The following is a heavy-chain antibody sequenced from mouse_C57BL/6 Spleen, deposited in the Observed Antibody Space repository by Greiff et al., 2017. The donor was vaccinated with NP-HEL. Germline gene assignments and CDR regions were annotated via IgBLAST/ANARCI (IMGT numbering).Heavy chain of an antibody. CDR2: IDPNSGGT. J-gene: IGHJ3*01. CDR1: FSPFPLSF. V-gene: IGHV1-72*01. CDR3: ARGYDEEFAY. D-gene: IGHD2-2*01. Sequence: QLQQPGAELVNPCSSFHLSFPSSFSPFPLSFLPFFPPLPFLGLDWIGRIDPNSGGTKYNEKFKSKATLTVDKPSSTAYMQLSSLTSEDSAVYYCARGYDEEFAYWGQGTLVTVSA.